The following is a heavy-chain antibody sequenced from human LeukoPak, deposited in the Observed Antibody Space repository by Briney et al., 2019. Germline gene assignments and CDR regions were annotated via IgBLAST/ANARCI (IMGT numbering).Heavy chain of an antibody. D-gene: IGHD3-10*01. J-gene: IGHJ4*02. CDR3: ARENRGIITRPIDN. CDR2: ITGSSNSI. Sequence: KPGGSLRLSCATSGFTFSSHDMNWVRQAPGKGLEWVSSITGSSNSIDFADSVKGRFAISRDNAKNSLSLQMNSLRAEDTAVYYCARENRGIITRPIDNWGQGTLVTVSS. CDR1: GFTFSSHD. V-gene: IGHV3-21*01.